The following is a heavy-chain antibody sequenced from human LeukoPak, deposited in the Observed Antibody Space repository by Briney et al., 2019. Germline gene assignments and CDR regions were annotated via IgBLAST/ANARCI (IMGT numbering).Heavy chain of an antibody. D-gene: IGHD4-17*01. CDR2: IWYDGSNK. J-gene: IGHJ3*02. Sequence: PGRSLRLSCAASGFTFSSYGMRWVSHAPGKGMEWGAFIWYDGSNKYYADSVKGRFTISRDNSKNTLYLQMNSLRAEDAAVYYCARDSGLTVTTLDAFDIWGQGTMVTVSS. CDR1: GFTFSSYG. V-gene: IGHV3-33*01. CDR3: ARDSGLTVTTLDAFDI.